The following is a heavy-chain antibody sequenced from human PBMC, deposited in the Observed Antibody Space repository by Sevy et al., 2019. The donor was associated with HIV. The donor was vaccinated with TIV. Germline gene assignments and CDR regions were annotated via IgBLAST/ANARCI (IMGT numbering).Heavy chain of an antibody. V-gene: IGHV4-39*01. CDR2: IYYSGGT. CDR1: GGSISSSSYY. D-gene: IGHD3-22*01. Sequence: SETLSLTCTVSGGSISSSSYYWGWIRQPPGKGLEWIGSIYYSGGTYYNPSLKSRVTISVDTSKNQFSLKLSSVTAADTAVYYCARQAGKDYDSSGYYYSDAFDIWGQGTMVTVSS. J-gene: IGHJ3*02. CDR3: ARQAGKDYDSSGYYYSDAFDI.